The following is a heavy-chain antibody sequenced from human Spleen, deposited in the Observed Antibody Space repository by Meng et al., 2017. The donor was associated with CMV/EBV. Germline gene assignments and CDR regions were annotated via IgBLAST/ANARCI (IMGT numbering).Heavy chain of an antibody. V-gene: IGHV4-34*01. CDR2: INHSGST. Sequence: SQTLSLTCAVYGGSFSGYYWSWIRQPPGKGLEWIGEINHSGSTNYNPSLKRRVTISVDTSKNQFSLNLSSVTAADTAVYYCARGFYFDYWGQGTLVTVSS. CDR1: GGSFSGYY. CDR3: ARGFYFDY. J-gene: IGHJ4*02.